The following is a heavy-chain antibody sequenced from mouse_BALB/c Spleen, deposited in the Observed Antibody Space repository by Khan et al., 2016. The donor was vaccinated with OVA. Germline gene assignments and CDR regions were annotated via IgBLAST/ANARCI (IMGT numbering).Heavy chain of an antibody. D-gene: IGHD1-1*01. Sequence: VQLQQSGPELVKPGDSMKISCKASNYSFTDYTMNWVKQSHGKNLEWIGLINPYNGGSNYNQKFKGKATLTVDKSSSTAYMELLSLTSEDSAVYCCRRCDYGGFAYWGQGTLVTVSA. V-gene: IGHV1-18*01. J-gene: IGHJ3*01. CDR1: NYSFTDYT. CDR2: INPYNGGS. CDR3: RRCDYGGFAY.